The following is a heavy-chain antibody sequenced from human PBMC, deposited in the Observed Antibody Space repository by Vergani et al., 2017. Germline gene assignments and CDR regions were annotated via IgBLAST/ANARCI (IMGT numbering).Heavy chain of an antibody. CDR1: GGPISSYY. CDR3: ASQCGTMAFDY. D-gene: IGHD3-10*01. Sequence: QVQLQESGPGLVKPSETLSLTCTVSGGPISSYYWSWIRQRPGKGLEWIGYIYYSGSTNYNPSLKSRVTISVDTSKNQFSLKLSSVTAADTAVYYCASQCGTMAFDYWGQGTLVTVSS. V-gene: IGHV4-59*01. CDR2: IYYSGST. J-gene: IGHJ4*02.